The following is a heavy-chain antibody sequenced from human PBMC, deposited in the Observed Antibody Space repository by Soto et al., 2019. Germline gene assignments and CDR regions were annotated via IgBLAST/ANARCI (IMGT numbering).Heavy chain of an antibody. CDR1: GGSISSSSYY. D-gene: IGHD5-12*01. CDR2: IYYSGST. J-gene: IGHJ4*02. Sequence: QLQLQESGPGLVKPSETLPLTCTVSGGSISSSSYYWGWIRQPPGKGLEWIGSIYYSGSTYYNPSLKSRVTISVDTSKNQCSRKLSSVTAADTAVYYCVVEMATIFYFDSWGQGTLVTVSS. CDR3: VVEMATIFYFDS. V-gene: IGHV4-39*01.